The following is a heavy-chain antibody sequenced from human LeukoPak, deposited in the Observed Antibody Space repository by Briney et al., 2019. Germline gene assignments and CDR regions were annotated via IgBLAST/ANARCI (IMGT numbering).Heavy chain of an antibody. CDR1: GGSISSYY. CDR2: IYYSGST. J-gene: IGHJ3*02. V-gene: IGHV4-59*08. D-gene: IGHD2/OR15-2a*01. Sequence: SETLSLTCTVSGGSISSYYWSWIRQPPGKGLEWIGYIYYSGSTTYNPSLKSRLAISVDTFKNQFSLKLSSVTAADTAVYYCARNIYSDVFDMWGQGTMVTVSS. CDR3: ARNIYSDVFDM.